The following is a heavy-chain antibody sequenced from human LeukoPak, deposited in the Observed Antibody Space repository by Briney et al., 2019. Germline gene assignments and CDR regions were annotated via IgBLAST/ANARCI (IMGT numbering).Heavy chain of an antibody. CDR3: AKDQCSGGSCYSGIGWDY. V-gene: IGHV3-30*18. D-gene: IGHD2-15*01. CDR1: GFTFSSYG. Sequence: GRSLRLSCAASGFTFSSYGMHWVRQAPGKGLEWVAVVSHDESNKYYADSVKGRFTISRDNSRNTLYLQMNSLRAEDTAVYYCAKDQCSGGSCYSGIGWDYWGQGTLVTVSS. J-gene: IGHJ4*02. CDR2: VSHDESNK.